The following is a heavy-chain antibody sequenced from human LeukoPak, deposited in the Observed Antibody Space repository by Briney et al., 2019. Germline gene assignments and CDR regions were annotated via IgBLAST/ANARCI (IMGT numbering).Heavy chain of an antibody. V-gene: IGHV1-69*13. CDR2: IIPMFDKT. CDR1: GGTFSNYA. Sequence: ASVKVSCKASGGTFSNYAISWVRQAPGQGLEWMGGIIPMFDKTNDAQKLQGRFTIIADESTSTVYMEVSSMRSEDTAIYYCARWFDYDSSGYDYYYGRDVWGQGTTVTVSS. D-gene: IGHD3-22*01. CDR3: ARWFDYDSSGYDYYYGRDV. J-gene: IGHJ6*02.